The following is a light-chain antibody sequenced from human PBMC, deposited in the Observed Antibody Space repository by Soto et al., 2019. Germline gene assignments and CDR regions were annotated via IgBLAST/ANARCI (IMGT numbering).Light chain of an antibody. CDR2: DNS. J-gene: IGLJ3*02. V-gene: IGLV1-40*01. Sequence: QSVLTQPPSVSGAPGQRVTISCTGSSSDIGAGYHVHWYQQLPGTAPKLLIYDNSNRPSGVPDRFSGSKSGTSASLAITGLQAEDEAHYYCQSYDSSLSGSRVFGGGTKLTVL. CDR1: SSDIGAGYH. CDR3: QSYDSSLSGSRV.